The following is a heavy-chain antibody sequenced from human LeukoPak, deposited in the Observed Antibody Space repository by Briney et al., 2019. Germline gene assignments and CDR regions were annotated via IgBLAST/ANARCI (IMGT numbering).Heavy chain of an antibody. J-gene: IGHJ5*02. CDR1: GGSFSGYY. Sequence: SETLSLTCAVYGGSFSGYYWSWIRQPPGKGLEWSGEINHSGSTNYNPSLKSRVTISVDTSKNQFSLQLSSLTAADTAVYYCARGVPATVVKERNWFDPWGQGTLVTVSS. D-gene: IGHD4-23*01. CDR2: INHSGST. V-gene: IGHV4-34*01. CDR3: ARGVPATVVKERNWFDP.